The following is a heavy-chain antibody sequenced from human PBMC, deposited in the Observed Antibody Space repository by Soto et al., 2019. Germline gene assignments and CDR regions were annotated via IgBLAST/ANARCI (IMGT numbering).Heavy chain of an antibody. CDR3: ARTYNWNDEFDAFDI. V-gene: IGHV3-30-3*01. CDR1: GFTFSSYA. Sequence: QVQLVESGGGVVQPGRSLRLSCAASGFTFSSYAMHWVRQAPGKGLEWVAVIPYDGSNKYYADSVKGRFTISRDNSKNTLYLQMNSLRAEDTAVYYCARTYNWNDEFDAFDIWGQGTMVTVSS. D-gene: IGHD1-1*01. CDR2: IPYDGSNK. J-gene: IGHJ3*02.